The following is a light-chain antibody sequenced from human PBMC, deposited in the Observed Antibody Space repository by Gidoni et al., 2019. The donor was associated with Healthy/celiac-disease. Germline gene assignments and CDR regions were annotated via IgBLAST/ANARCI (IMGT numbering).Light chain of an antibody. V-gene: IGKV1-5*03. CDR3: QQYNSYSYT. CDR2: KAS. Sequence: DIQMTQSPSTLSASVGDRVTITCRASQSISSWLAWYQQKPGKAPKLLIYKASSFESGVPSTFICSGSGTEFTLTISSLLPDDFATYYCQQYNSYSYTFGQGTKLEIK. CDR1: QSISSW. J-gene: IGKJ2*01.